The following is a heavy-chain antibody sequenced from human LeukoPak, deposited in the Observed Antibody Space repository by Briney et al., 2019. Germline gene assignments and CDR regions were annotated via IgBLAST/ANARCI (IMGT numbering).Heavy chain of an antibody. D-gene: IGHD3-22*01. CDR1: GGSISSNY. CDR2: IYTSGST. Sequence: PSETLSLTCTVSGGSISSNYWSWIRQPAGKGLEWIGRIYTSGSTNYNPSLKSRVTMSVDTSKNQFSLKLSSVTAADTAVYYCARDAFYFDSSGYSDAGFDIWGHGTMVTVSS. V-gene: IGHV4-4*07. J-gene: IGHJ3*02. CDR3: ARDAFYFDSSGYSDAGFDI.